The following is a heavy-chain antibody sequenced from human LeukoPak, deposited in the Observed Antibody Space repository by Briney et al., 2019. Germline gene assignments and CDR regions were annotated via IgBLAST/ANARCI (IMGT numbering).Heavy chain of an antibody. CDR2: ISSSSNTI. J-gene: IGHJ3*02. D-gene: IGHD4-17*01. CDR1: GFTFSSYS. V-gene: IGHV3-48*04. CDR3: ARREVTTWAFDI. Sequence: GGSLRLSCAASGFTFSSYSMNWARQAPGKGLEWVSYISSSSNTIYYADSVKGRFTISRDNAKNSLYLQMNSLRAEDTAVYYCARREVTTWAFDIWGQGTMVTVSS.